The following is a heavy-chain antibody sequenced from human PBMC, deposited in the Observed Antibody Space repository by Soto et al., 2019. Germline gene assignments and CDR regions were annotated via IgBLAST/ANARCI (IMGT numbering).Heavy chain of an antibody. CDR2: INHSGST. CDR1: GGSFSGYY. V-gene: IGHV4-34*01. CDR3: ASGSTVINTLDF. D-gene: IGHD4-17*01. J-gene: IGHJ4*02. Sequence: SETLSLTCAVYGGSFSGYYWSWIRQPPGKGLEWIGEINHSGSTNYNPSLKSRVTISVDTSKNQFSLELTSVTAADTAVYYCASGSTVINTLDFWGQGTLVTVSS.